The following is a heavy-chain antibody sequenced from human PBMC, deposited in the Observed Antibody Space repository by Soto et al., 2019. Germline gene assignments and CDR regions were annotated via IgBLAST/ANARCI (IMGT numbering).Heavy chain of an antibody. J-gene: IGHJ3*02. Sequence: QLHLVQSGAVVKKPGASVTVSCSASGYPVTAYYMHWVRQAPGRGLEWMGGINPATGAAKYTQTFQGRVTMARDTATSTGFLEPRGLTSGDPAVFYCARGGGVGVAGSAAFDMWGQGTLVTVSS. CDR3: ARGGGVGVAGSAAFDM. V-gene: IGHV1-2*02. CDR2: INPATGAA. CDR1: GYPVTAYY. D-gene: IGHD3-3*01.